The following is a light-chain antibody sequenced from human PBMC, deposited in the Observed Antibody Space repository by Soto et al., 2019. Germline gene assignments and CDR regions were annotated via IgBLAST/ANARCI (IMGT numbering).Light chain of an antibody. CDR1: QPIRFW. V-gene: IGKV1-5*03. CDR3: QHYNSYSEA. CDR2: KAS. J-gene: IGKJ1*01. Sequence: DIQMTQSPSTLSASVGDRVTITCRASQPIRFWLAWYQQKPGKAPKLLIYKASTLKSGVPSRFSGSGSGTEFTLTISSLQPDDFATYYCQHYNSYSEAFGQGTKVDIK.